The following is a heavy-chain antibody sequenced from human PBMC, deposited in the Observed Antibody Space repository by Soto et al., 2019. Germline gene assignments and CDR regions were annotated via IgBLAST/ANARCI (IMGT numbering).Heavy chain of an antibody. D-gene: IGHD3-22*01. J-gene: IGHJ4*02. CDR2: ISYDGSNK. CDR1: GFTFSHHG. V-gene: IGHV3-30*03. CDR3: ARDLSRGITMIALEIHY. Sequence: QVQLVESGGGVVQPGRSLRLSCAASGFTFSHHGIHWVRQAPGKGLEWLAVISYDGSNKYYAESVKGRFTISRDNPKNTVYLQMSSLRAEDTAVYFCARDLSRGITMIALEIHYWGQGTLVTVSS.